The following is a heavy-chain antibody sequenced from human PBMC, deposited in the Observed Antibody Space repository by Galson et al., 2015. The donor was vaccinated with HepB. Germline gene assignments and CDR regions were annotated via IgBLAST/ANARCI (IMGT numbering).Heavy chain of an antibody. CDR3: ARPVYSSGWYLDY. Sequence: QSGAEVKKPGDSLKISCKGSGYRFTTYWISWVRQMPGKGLEWMGIIYPGDSDTRYSPSFQGQVTMSADKSISTAYLQWSSLKASDTAMYYCARPVYSSGWYLDYWGQGTLVTVSS. CDR2: IYPGDSDT. D-gene: IGHD6-19*01. V-gene: IGHV5-51*01. J-gene: IGHJ4*02. CDR1: GYRFTTYW.